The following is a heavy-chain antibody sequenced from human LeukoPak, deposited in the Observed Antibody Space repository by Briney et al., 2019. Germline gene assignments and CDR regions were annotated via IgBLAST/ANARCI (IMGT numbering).Heavy chain of an antibody. CDR1: GYTFTDYY. J-gene: IGHJ5*02. CDR3: ARVRLWDGYNWFDP. V-gene: IGHV1-8*03. CDR2: MSPDSGDT. D-gene: IGHD3-16*01. Sequence: ASVKVSCKASGYTFTDYYINWVRQAPGQGLEWMGWMSPDSGDTGYAHKFQGRVTITRNTSITTAYMELRSLTFEDTAVYYCARVRLWDGYNWFDPWGQGTLVTVSS.